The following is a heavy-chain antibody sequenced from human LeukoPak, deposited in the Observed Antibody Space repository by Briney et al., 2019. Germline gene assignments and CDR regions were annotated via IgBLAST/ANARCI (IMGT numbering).Heavy chain of an antibody. CDR3: ARDNTLLWFGELSSFDY. Sequence: ASVKVSYKTSGYTFTGYYTHWVRQAPGQGLEWMGWINPNSGDTNYAQKFQGRVTMTRDTSISTAYMELSRLRSDDTAVYYCARDNTLLWFGELSSFDYWGQGTLVTVSS. V-gene: IGHV1-2*02. D-gene: IGHD3-10*01. CDR2: INPNSGDT. CDR1: GYTFTGYY. J-gene: IGHJ4*02.